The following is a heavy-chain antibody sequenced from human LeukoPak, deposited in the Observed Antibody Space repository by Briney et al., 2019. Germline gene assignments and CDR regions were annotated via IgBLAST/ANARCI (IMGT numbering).Heavy chain of an antibody. J-gene: IGHJ6*03. CDR1: GGAITNYY. CDR2: IYYSGST. V-gene: IGHV4-59*01. Sequence: SGTLSLTCGVSGGAITNYYWSWIRQPPGKGLEWIGYIYYSGSTNYNPSLKSRVTISVDTSKNQFSLKLSSVTAADTAVYYCARVGYSYGYYYYYYMDVWGKGTTVTVSS. CDR3: ARVGYSYGYYYYYYMDV. D-gene: IGHD5-18*01.